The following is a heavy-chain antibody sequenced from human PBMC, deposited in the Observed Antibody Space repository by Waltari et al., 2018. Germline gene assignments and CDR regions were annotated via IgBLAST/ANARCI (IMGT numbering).Heavy chain of an antibody. Sequence: QVQLQQWGAGLLKPSETLSLTCAVYGGSFSGYYWSWIRQPPGKGLEWIGEINQSGSTNYNPTLKSRVTISVDTSKNQFSLKMSSVTAADTAVYYCARSRAGYCSSTSCYKWFDPWGQGTLVTVSS. CDR3: ARSRAGYCSSTSCYKWFDP. D-gene: IGHD2-2*02. V-gene: IGHV4-34*01. J-gene: IGHJ5*02. CDR1: GGSFSGYY. CDR2: INQSGST.